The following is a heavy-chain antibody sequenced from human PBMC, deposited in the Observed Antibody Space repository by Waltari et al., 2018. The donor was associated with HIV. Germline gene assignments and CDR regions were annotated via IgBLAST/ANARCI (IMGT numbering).Heavy chain of an antibody. D-gene: IGHD5-12*01. V-gene: IGHV3-53*01. J-gene: IGHJ4*01. CDR2: IYSSGRT. Sequence: EVQLVESGGGLIQPGGSLRLSCAASGFTVSSNYMSWVRQAPGKGLGGVSVIYSSGRTYYADSVKGRFTISRDNSKNTLFLQMNSLRAEDTAIYYCATPLGYSGYEGRDYWGHGTLVTVSS. CDR1: GFTVSSNY. CDR3: ATPLGYSGYEGRDY.